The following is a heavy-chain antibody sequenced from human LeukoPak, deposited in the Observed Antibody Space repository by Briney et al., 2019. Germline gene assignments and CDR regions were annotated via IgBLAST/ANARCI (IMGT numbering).Heavy chain of an antibody. Sequence: GGSLRLSCAASGFTFSSYWMTWVRQAPGKGLEWVANIKHDGSEKYYVDSVKGRFTISRENAKNSLYLQMNSLRAEDKAVYYCARAGSSGWYPRGPFYYYYMDVWGKGTTVTVSS. J-gene: IGHJ6*03. CDR1: GFTFSSYW. D-gene: IGHD6-19*01. V-gene: IGHV3-7*01. CDR3: ARAGSSGWYPRGPFYYYYMDV. CDR2: IKHDGSEK.